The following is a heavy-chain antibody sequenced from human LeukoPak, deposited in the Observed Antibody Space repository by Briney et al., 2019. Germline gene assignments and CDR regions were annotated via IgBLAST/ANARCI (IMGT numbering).Heavy chain of an antibody. CDR1: GFTFSSYS. V-gene: IGHV3-48*01. J-gene: IGHJ4*02. CDR3: ARNSGSYLYYFDY. D-gene: IGHD1-26*01. Sequence: PGGSLRLSCAASGFTFSSYSMNWVRQAPGKGLEWVSYISSGSSTIYYADSVKGRFTISRDNAKNSIYLQMNSLRAEDTAVYYCARNSGSYLYYFDYWGQGTLVTVSS. CDR2: ISSGSSTI.